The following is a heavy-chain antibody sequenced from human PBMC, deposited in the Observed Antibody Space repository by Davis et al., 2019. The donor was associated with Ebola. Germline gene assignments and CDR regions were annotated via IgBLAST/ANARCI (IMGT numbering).Heavy chain of an antibody. Sequence: PGGSLRLSCAASGFIFSGYAVSWVRQAPGKGLEWVSAISGSGGNTYYADSVKGRFTISRDNSKNTLFLQMNSLRAEDTAVYYCAKGDCSGGICYPDYWGQGTLVTVSS. CDR3: AKGDCSGGICYPDY. CDR1: GFIFSGYA. CDR2: ISGSGGNT. D-gene: IGHD2-15*01. J-gene: IGHJ4*02. V-gene: IGHV3-23*01.